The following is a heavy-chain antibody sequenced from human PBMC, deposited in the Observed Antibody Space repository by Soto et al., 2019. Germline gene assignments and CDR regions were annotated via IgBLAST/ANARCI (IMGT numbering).Heavy chain of an antibody. D-gene: IGHD3-22*01. V-gene: IGHV1-69*01. J-gene: IGHJ3*01. CDR2: FIPIFRTL. Sequence: QVQLIQSEAEVKKPGSSVRVSCTASGGIFGSHGFSWVRQAPGQRLEWVGGFIPIFRTLTYTEKFQGRVRIDADESPNTVYLDLSSLTSEDTAVYYCVRDRRIYYSDPHDEFVASDYEVWGQGTMVSVSS. CDR1: GGIFGSHG. CDR3: VRDRRIYYSDPHDEFVASDYEV.